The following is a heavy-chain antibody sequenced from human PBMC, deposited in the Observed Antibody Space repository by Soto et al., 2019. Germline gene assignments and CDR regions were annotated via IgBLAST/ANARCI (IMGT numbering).Heavy chain of an antibody. Sequence: QVQLRESGPGLVKPSQALYLTCTVSGASISGGDYYWTWIRQPPGKGLEWIGSIYYTGNTYSNPSLESRLSISVDPSNNQFALRLTSVTAPDTAIYYCARATYDSSTYYLDYWGQGTLVTVSS. D-gene: IGHD3-22*01. CDR3: ARATYDSSTYYLDY. J-gene: IGHJ4*02. CDR1: GASISGGDYY. CDR2: IYYTGNT. V-gene: IGHV4-30-4*01.